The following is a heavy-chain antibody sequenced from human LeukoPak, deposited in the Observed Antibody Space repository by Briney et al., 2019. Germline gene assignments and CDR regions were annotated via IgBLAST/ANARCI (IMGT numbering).Heavy chain of an antibody. D-gene: IGHD6-13*01. J-gene: IGHJ4*02. Sequence: SVKVSCQASGGTFSSHAISWVRQAPGQGLEWMGGIIPIFGTANYAQKFQGRVTITADESTSTAYMELSSLRSEDTAVHYCARDRDDIAAGYFDYWGQGTLVTVSS. CDR2: IIPIFGTA. V-gene: IGHV1-69*01. CDR1: GGTFSSHA. CDR3: ARDRDDIAAGYFDY.